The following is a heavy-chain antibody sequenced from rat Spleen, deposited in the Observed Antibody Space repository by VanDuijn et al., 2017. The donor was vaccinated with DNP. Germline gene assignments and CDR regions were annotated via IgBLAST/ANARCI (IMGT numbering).Heavy chain of an antibody. CDR1: GFSLTSYN. V-gene: IGHV2-41*01. CDR2: IWAAGGT. CDR3: TRHEYYFDY. J-gene: IGHJ2*01. Sequence: QVQLKESGPGLVQPSQTLSLTCTVAGFSLTSYNVHWVRQPPGKSLVWMGSIWAAGGTNYTSAVQARLSISRETSKSQVFLEMHSLQPEDTGTYYCTRHEYYFDYWVQGVMVTVSS.